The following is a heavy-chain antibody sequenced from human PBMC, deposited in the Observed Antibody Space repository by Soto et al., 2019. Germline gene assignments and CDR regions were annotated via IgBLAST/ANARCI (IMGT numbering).Heavy chain of an antibody. CDR2: IYYSGRT. J-gene: IGHJ4*02. Sequence: QVQLQESGPGLVKPSQTLSLTCTVSGGSISSCGYYWSLIRQHPGKGLEWIGYIYYSGRTYYNPSLKSRVTISVDTSKNQFSLKLSSVTAADTAVYYCARDRGQLWLQIIWGQGTLVTVSS. V-gene: IGHV4-31*03. D-gene: IGHD5-18*01. CDR3: ARDRGQLWLQII. CDR1: GGSISSCGYY.